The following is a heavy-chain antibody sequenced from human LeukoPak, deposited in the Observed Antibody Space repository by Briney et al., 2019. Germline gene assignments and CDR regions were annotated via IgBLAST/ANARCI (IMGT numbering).Heavy chain of an antibody. D-gene: IGHD3-22*01. CDR2: IYYSGST. CDR3: ARGRYYYDSSGENWFDP. Sequence: SETLSLTCTVSGGSISSSSYYWGWIRQPPGKGLEWIGYIYYSGSTNYNPSLKSRVTISVDTSKNQFSLKLSSVTAADTAVYYCARGRYYYDSSGENWFDPWGQGTLVTVSS. V-gene: IGHV4-61*05. CDR1: GGSISSSSYY. J-gene: IGHJ5*02.